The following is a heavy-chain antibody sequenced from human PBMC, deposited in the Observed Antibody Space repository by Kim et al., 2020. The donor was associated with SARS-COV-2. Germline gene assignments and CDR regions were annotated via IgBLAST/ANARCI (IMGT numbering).Heavy chain of an antibody. CDR2: IYPGDSDT. D-gene: IGHD1-20*01. CDR3: ARHNSHKTRPKNPTFDP. CDR1: GYSFTSYW. V-gene: IGHV5-51*01. J-gene: IGHJ5*02. Sequence: GESLKISCKGSGYSFTSYWIGWVRQMPGKGLEWMGIIYPGDSDTRYSPSFQGQVTISADKSISTAYLQWSSLKASDTAMYYCARHNSHKTRPKNPTFDPWGQGTLVTVSS.